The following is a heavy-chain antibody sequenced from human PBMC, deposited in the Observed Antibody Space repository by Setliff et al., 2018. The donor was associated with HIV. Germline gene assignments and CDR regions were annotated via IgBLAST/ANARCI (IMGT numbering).Heavy chain of an antibody. CDR3: ARNPCSGGSCPDAFDI. J-gene: IGHJ3*02. V-gene: IGHV4-59*01. CDR2: IYYSGST. CDR1: GGSFSSYY. D-gene: IGHD2-15*01. Sequence: PSETLSLTCAVYGGSFSSYYWSWIRQPPGKGLEWIGYIYYSGSTNYNPSLKSRVTISVDTSKNQFSLKLSSVTAADTAVYYCARNPCSGGSCPDAFDIWGQGTMVTVSS.